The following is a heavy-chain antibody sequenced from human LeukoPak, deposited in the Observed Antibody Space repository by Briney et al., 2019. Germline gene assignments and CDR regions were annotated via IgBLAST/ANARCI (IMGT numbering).Heavy chain of an antibody. CDR2: IYPGDSDT. Sequence: GESLKISCKGSGYSFTSYWIGWVRQMPGKGLEWMGIIYPGDSDTRYSPSFQGQVTISADKSISTAYLQWSSLKASDTAMYYCARVHSSGWYSPLDAFDIWGQGTMVTVSS. CDR3: ARVHSSGWYSPLDAFDI. CDR1: GYSFTSYW. D-gene: IGHD6-19*01. J-gene: IGHJ3*02. V-gene: IGHV5-51*01.